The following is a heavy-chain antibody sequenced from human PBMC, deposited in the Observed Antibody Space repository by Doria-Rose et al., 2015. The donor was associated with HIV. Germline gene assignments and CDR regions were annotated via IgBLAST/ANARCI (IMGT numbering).Heavy chain of an antibody. V-gene: IGHV4-34*02. CDR1: GGSFSGYY. Sequence: QVQLQQWGAGLLKASETLSLTCAVYGGSFSGYYWSWIRQSPGKGLEWIVEINHSGSTNYNPSLKNRVTMSTDTSKNQFSLKLNSVTAADTAVYYCGRSAPVWGSYRYAFDNWGQGVLVTVSS. CDR3: GRSAPVWGSYRYAFDN. CDR2: INHSGST. J-gene: IGHJ4*02. D-gene: IGHD3-16*02.